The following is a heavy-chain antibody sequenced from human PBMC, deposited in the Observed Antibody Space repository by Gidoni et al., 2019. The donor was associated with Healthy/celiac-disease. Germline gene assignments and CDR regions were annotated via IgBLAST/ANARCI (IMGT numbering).Heavy chain of an antibody. Sequence: QVQLVESGGGVVQPGRSLRLSCAASGFTFSSYAMHWVRQAPGKGLEWVAVISYDGSNKYYADSVKGRFTISRDNSKNTLYLQMNSLRAEDTAVYYCARDQGYNYGDYFGVRDAFDIWGQGTMVTVSS. CDR3: ARDQGYNYGDYFGVRDAFDI. J-gene: IGHJ3*02. CDR2: ISYDGSNK. V-gene: IGHV3-30-3*01. D-gene: IGHD4-17*01. CDR1: GFTFSSYA.